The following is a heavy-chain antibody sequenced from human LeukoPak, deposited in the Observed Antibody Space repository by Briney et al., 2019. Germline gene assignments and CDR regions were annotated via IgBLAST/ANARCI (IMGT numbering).Heavy chain of an antibody. CDR1: GGSFSGYY. Sequence: SETLSLTCTVSGGSFSGYYWSWIRQPPGKGLEWIGEINHSGSTNYNPSLKSRVTISVDTSKNQFFLKLSSVTAADTAVYYCARGKGSREATIPWEGYMDVWGTGTTVTVSS. CDR2: INHSGST. CDR3: ARGKGSREATIPWEGYMDV. J-gene: IGHJ6*03. V-gene: IGHV4-34*01. D-gene: IGHD5-12*01.